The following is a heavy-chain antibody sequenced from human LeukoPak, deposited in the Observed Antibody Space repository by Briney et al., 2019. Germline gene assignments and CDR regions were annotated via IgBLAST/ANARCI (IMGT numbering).Heavy chain of an antibody. J-gene: IGHJ4*02. CDR3: AKDHGSGSYYNLPDN. CDR1: GFTFSTYC. CDR2: IGISGVTT. Sequence: PGGSLRLSCAASGFTFSTYCMSWVRQAPGKGLEWVSGIGISGVTTYYADSVKGRFTISRDNSKNTLYLQMNSLRAEDTAFYYCAKDHGSGSYYNLPDNWGQGTLVTVSS. V-gene: IGHV3-23*01. D-gene: IGHD3-10*01.